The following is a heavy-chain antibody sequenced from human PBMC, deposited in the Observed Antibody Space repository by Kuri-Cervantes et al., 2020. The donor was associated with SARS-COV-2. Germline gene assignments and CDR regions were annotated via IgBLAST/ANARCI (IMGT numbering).Heavy chain of an antibody. Sequence: ASVKVSCKASGYTFTSYGISWVRQAPGQGLEWMGWISAYNGNTNYAQELQGRVTMTTDTSTSTAYMELRSLRSDDTAVYYCARSPGSIVVVTAPDYWGQGTLVTVSS. J-gene: IGHJ4*02. CDR2: ISAYNGNT. V-gene: IGHV1-18*04. CDR1: GYTFTSYG. D-gene: IGHD2-21*02. CDR3: ARSPGSIVVVTAPDY.